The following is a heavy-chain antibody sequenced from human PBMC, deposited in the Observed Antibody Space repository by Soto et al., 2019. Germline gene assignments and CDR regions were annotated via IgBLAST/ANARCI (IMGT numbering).Heavy chain of an antibody. CDR2: ISYDGSNK. CDR1: GFTFSSYA. CDR3: ARGERGYSYGQFDY. J-gene: IGHJ4*02. D-gene: IGHD5-18*01. Sequence: GGSLRLSCVASGFTFSSYAMHWVRQAPGKGLEWVAVISYDGSNKYYADSVKGRFTISRDNSKNTLYLQMNSLRAEDTAVYYCARGERGYSYGQFDYWGQGTLVTVSS. V-gene: IGHV3-30*04.